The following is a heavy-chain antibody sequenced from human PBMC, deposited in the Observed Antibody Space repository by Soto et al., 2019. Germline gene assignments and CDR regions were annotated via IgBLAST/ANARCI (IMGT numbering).Heavy chain of an antibody. J-gene: IGHJ6*03. CDR1: GGSISSYY. CDR2: IYYSGST. V-gene: IGHV4-59*08. CDR3: ARLYCGYDYGLYYYYYYMDV. Sequence: SETLSLTCTVSGGSISSYYWSWIRQPPGKGLEWIGYIYYSGSTNYNPSLKSRVTISVDTSKNQFSLKLSSVTAADTAVYYCARLYCGYDYGLYYYYYYMDVWGKGTTVTVSS. D-gene: IGHD5-12*01.